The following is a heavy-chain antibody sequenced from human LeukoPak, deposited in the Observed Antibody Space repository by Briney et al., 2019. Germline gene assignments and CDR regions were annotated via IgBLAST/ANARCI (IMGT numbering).Heavy chain of an antibody. CDR1: GGTFSSYA. CDR3: AGTTTVNWFDP. D-gene: IGHD4-17*01. V-gene: IGHV1-69*05. CDR2: IIPIFGTA. J-gene: IGHJ5*02. Sequence: SVKVSCKASGGTFSSYAINWVRQAPGQGLEWMGGIIPIFGTANYAQKFQGRVTIATDESTSTAYMELSSLRSEDTAVYYCAGTTTVNWFDPWAREPWSPSPQ.